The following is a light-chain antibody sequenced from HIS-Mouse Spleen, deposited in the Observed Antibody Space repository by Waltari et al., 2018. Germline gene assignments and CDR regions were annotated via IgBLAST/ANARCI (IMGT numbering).Light chain of an antibody. J-gene: IGLJ3*02. CDR1: SSDVGIYNL. Sequence: QSALTPPASVSGSPGQSITISSTGTSSDVGIYNLVPWYQQHPGKAPKLMIYEGSKRPSGVSNRFSGSKSGNTASLTISGLQAEDEADYYCCSYAGSSTWVFGGGTKLTVL. CDR3: CSYAGSSTWV. V-gene: IGLV2-23*01. CDR2: EGS.